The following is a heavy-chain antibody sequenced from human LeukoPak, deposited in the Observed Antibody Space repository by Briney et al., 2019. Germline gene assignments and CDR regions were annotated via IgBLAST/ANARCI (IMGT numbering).Heavy chain of an antibody. CDR3: AGTTSTHIDY. Sequence: GGSLRLSCAASGVTFSSYAMSWVRLAPGKGLEWVSTISGSGGSTYYADSVKGRFTISRDNSKNTLFLQMNSLRAEDTAVYYCAGTTSTHIDYWGQGTLVTVSS. D-gene: IGHD1-7*01. CDR1: GVTFSSYA. V-gene: IGHV3-23*01. J-gene: IGHJ4*02. CDR2: ISGSGGST.